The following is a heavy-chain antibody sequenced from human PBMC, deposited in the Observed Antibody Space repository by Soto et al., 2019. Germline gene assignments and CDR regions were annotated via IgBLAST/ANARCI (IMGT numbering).Heavy chain of an antibody. V-gene: IGHV3-74*01. CDR2: IKSDGSST. Sequence: EVQLVESGGGLVQPGGSLRLSCAASGFIFSSYWMHWVRQAPGKGLVWLSRIKSDGSSTTYADSVKGRFTISRDNARNTLYLQMNSLRAEDTAVYYCAKPLSSWLLAHFHYWGQGTLVTVSS. D-gene: IGHD3-9*01. CDR3: AKPLSSWLLAHFHY. J-gene: IGHJ4*02. CDR1: GFIFSSYW.